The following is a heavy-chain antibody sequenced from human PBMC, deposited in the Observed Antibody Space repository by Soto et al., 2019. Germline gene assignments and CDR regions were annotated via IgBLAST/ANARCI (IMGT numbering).Heavy chain of an antibody. Sequence: QVQLVQSGAEVKKPGASVKVSCKASGYTFTSYGISWVRQAPGQGLEWMGWISAYNGNTNYAQKVQGRDTMPTDPSTSTAYMELRSLRSDDTAVYYCARDRGHDYDFWSGYYQIVRWFDPWGQGTLVTVSS. CDR1: GYTFTSYG. CDR3: ARDRGHDYDFWSGYYQIVRWFDP. V-gene: IGHV1-18*01. J-gene: IGHJ5*02. CDR2: ISAYNGNT. D-gene: IGHD3-3*01.